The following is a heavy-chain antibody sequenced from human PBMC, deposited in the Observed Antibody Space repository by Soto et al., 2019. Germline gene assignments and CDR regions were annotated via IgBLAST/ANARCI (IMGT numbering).Heavy chain of an antibody. CDR1: GGSFSGYY. V-gene: IGHV4-34*01. D-gene: IGHD3-3*01. CDR3: ARYVLRFLEWPFNWFDP. J-gene: IGHJ5*02. Sequence: QVQLQQWGAGLLKPSETLSLTCAVYGGSFSGYYWSWIRQPPGKGLEWIGEINHSGSTNYNPSLKSRVTTSVDTSKNQFSLKLSSVTAADTAVYYCARYVLRFLEWPFNWFDPWGQGTLVTVSS. CDR2: INHSGST.